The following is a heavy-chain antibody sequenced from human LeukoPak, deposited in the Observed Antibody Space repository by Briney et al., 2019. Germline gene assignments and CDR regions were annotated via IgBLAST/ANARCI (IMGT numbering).Heavy chain of an antibody. CDR3: AREVHASSPYFDC. CDR2: ISVYNGNT. CDR1: GYTFTSYG. V-gene: IGHV1-18*01. Sequence: ASVKVSCKASGYTFTSYGINWVRQAPGQGLEWMGWISVYNGNTNYAQKVQGRVSRTTDTSTNTAYMELRSLRSDDTAVYYCAREVHASSPYFDCWGQGTLVTVSS. D-gene: IGHD6-6*01. J-gene: IGHJ4*02.